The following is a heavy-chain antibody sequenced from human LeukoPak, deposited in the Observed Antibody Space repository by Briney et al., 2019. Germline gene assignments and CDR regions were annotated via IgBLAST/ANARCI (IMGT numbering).Heavy chain of an antibody. CDR3: ARGVLWRAFDI. J-gene: IGHJ3*02. D-gene: IGHD2-2*01. CDR2: IYYSGST. V-gene: IGHV4-59*01. Sequence: SETLSLTCTVSGGSISSYYWSWIRQPPGKGLEWIGYIYYSGSTNYNPSLKSRVTISVDTSKNQFSLKLSSVTAADTAVYYCARGVLWRAFDIWGQGTMVTVSS. CDR1: GGSISSYY.